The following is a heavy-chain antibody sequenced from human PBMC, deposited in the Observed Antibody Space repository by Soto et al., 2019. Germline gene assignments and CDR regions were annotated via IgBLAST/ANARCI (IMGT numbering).Heavy chain of an antibody. CDR2: IIPIPGTA. Sequence: QMQLVQSGAEVKKPGSSVKVSCKTSGGTFGSYAISWVRQAPRQGLEWMGGIIPIPGTANYAQKFQGRVTIAADESTSTAYMELSSLKSEDTAVYYCARSQGSSTSLEICYYYYYGMDVWGQGTTVTVSS. J-gene: IGHJ6*02. V-gene: IGHV1-69*01. CDR3: ARSQGSSTSLEICYYYYYGMDV. CDR1: GGTFGSYA. D-gene: IGHD2-2*01.